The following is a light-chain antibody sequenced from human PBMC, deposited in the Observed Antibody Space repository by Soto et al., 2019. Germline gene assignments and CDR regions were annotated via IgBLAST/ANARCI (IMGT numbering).Light chain of an antibody. CDR2: GAS. Sequence: EIVMTQSPDTLSVSPGESATLSCRARQSISNNLAWYQQKPGQAPRLLLFGASTRTTGIPASFSGSWSGTDFTLTISSLQSEDFAVYYGQQYNNWPYTFAQGTKLEI. CDR3: QQYNNWPYT. CDR1: QSISNN. J-gene: IGKJ2*01. V-gene: IGKV3-15*01.